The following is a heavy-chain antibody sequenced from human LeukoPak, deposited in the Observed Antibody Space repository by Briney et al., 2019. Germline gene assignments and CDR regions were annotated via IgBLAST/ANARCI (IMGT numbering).Heavy chain of an antibody. Sequence: SGPTLVKPTQTLTLTCSFSEFSLSTSGVAVGWIRQPPVKALEWLALNYWDDDKDYSPSLKSRLTITKDTSKNQVVLTMTNMDPVDTATYFCVHSKPSVWTFDYHNSGYYYFDYWGQGSLVTVSS. CDR3: VHSKPSVWTFDYHNSGYYYFDY. CDR2: NYWDDDK. CDR1: EFSLSTSGVA. J-gene: IGHJ4*02. D-gene: IGHD3-22*01. V-gene: IGHV2-5*02.